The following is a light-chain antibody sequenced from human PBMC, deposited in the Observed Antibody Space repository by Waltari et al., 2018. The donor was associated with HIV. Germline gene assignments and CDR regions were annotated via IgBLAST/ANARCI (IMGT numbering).Light chain of an antibody. Sequence: EGVLTQSPATLSLSPGERATLSCRASQSVNSNSLAWYEQIPGQAPRLLIYGASTRATGIPDRFRGSGSETDFTLTINRLEPEDSAVYYCQQYGRTFGQGTKVEL. CDR3: QQYGRT. CDR2: GAS. V-gene: IGKV3-20*01. CDR1: QSVNSNS. J-gene: IGKJ1*01.